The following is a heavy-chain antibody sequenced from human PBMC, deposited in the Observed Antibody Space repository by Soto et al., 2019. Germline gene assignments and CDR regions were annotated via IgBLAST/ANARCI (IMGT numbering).Heavy chain of an antibody. CDR2: INPNSGGT. D-gene: IGHD6-19*01. V-gene: IGHV1-2*04. CDR3: ARGELQWLVFLFDY. J-gene: IGHJ4*02. CDR1: GYTFTVYE. Sequence: ASVKVSCKASGYTFTVYEMHGVRQAPGQGLEWMGWINPNSGGTNYAQKFQGWVTMTRDTSISTAYMELSRLRSDDTAVYYCARGELQWLVFLFDYWGQGTLVTVSS.